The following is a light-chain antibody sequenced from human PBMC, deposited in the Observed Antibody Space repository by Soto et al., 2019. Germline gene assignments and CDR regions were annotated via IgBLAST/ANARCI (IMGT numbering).Light chain of an antibody. V-gene: IGKV2-28*01. CDR2: LGS. Sequence: DIVVTQSPLSLPVTPGEPASISCRSSQSLLHSNGYKYLDWYLQKPGQSPQLLIYLGSNRASGVPDRFSGSGSGTDFALQISRVEAEDVGVHYCMQALQTPYTFGQGTKLEIK. CDR1: QSLLHSNGYKY. CDR3: MQALQTPYT. J-gene: IGKJ2*01.